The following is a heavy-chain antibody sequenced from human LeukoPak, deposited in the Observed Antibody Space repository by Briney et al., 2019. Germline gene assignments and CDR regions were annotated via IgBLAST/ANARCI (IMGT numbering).Heavy chain of an antibody. D-gene: IGHD6-13*01. J-gene: IGHJ5*02. CDR2: MNPNSGNT. Sequence: ASVKVSCKASGYTFTSYDTNWVRQATGQGLGWMGWMNPNSGNTGYAQKFQGRVTMTRNTSISTAYMELSSLRSEDTAVYYCARGVSSSWYLGGDWFDPWGQGTLVTVSS. CDR3: ARGVSSSWYLGGDWFDP. CDR1: GYTFTSYD. V-gene: IGHV1-8*01.